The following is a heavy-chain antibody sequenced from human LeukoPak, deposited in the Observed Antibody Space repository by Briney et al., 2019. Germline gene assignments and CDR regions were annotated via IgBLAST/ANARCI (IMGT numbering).Heavy chain of an antibody. Sequence: GGSLRLSCGVSGFTFRNYWMTWVRQVPGKGLEWVVNINEGGNEKNYVGSVKGRFTVSRDNAQNSLYLQMNSLRVEGTAVYYCARHPNSNWDYWGQGTLVTVSS. D-gene: IGHD1-1*01. V-gene: IGHV3-7*03. CDR3: ARHPNSNWDY. CDR2: INEGGNEK. CDR1: GFTFRNYW. J-gene: IGHJ4*02.